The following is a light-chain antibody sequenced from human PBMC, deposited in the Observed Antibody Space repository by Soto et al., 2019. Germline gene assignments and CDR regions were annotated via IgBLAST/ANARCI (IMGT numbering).Light chain of an antibody. CDR1: SHNY. V-gene: IGLV2-14*03. Sequence: QSALTQPASVSGSPGQSITISCTGTSHNYVSWYQQHPGKAPKLMIYDVLNRPSGISDRFSGSQSGNTASLTISGLQDEDEADYYCSSYANSRTIFGGGTKLTVL. J-gene: IGLJ2*01. CDR3: SSYANSRTI. CDR2: DVL.